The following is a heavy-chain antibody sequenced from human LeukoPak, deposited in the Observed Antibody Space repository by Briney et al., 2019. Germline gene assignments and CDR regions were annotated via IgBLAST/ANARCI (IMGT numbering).Heavy chain of an antibody. CDR2: TYYRYKRYN. J-gene: IGHJ5*02. Sequence: SQTLSLTCAISGDSISTNSVAWNWIRDSPSRGLEWLGRTYYRYKRYNDYAALMKGRITINPDTSRNQCSLQMNSVTPEDTAVYYCARHTRSGNNYFDPWGQGTLVTVSS. D-gene: IGHD1-26*01. V-gene: IGHV6-1*01. CDR1: GDSISTNSVA. CDR3: ARHTRSGNNYFDP.